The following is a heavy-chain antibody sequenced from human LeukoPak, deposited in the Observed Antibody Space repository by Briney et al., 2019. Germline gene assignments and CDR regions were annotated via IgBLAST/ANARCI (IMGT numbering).Heavy chain of an antibody. J-gene: IGHJ5*02. CDR3: AREVVVPAAMRWFDP. CDR1: GGSISSGGYY. CDR2: IYYSGST. D-gene: IGHD2-2*01. V-gene: IGHV4-31*03. Sequence: SETLSLTCTVSGGSISSGGYYWSWIRQHPGKGLEWIGYIYYSGSTYYNPSLKSRVTISVDTSKNQFSLKLSSVTAADTAVYYWAREVVVPAAMRWFDPWGQGTLVTVSS.